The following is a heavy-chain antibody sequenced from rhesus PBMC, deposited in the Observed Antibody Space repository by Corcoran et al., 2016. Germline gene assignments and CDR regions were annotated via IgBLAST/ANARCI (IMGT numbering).Heavy chain of an antibody. CDR1: GFSISTSVTG. D-gene: IGHD5-30*01. V-gene: IGHV2-95*01. CDR2: IYWNDSK. J-gene: IGHJ4*01. Sequence: QVTLKESGPALVKPTQTLTLTCTFSGFSISTSVTGLGWISQPPGKALDLLASIYWNDSKYYSTSLKSRLTISKDTSKNQVVLTMTNMDPVDTATYYCARALRGYSGYSSGTFGYWGQGVLVTVSS. CDR3: ARALRGYSGYSSGTFGY.